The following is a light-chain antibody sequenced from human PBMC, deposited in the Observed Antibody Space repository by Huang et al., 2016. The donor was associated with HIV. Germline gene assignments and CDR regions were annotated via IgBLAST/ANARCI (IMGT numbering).Light chain of an antibody. CDR3: QQASSFPLT. CDR1: QDISRW. J-gene: IGKJ4*01. V-gene: IGKV1-12*01. Sequence: DIQMTQSPSSVSASVGDRVIITCRASQDISRWLAWYQQKPGKAPKLLMQVASSLQSGLPSRFRASGSGTDFTLTISSLQPEDFATYYCQQASSFPLTFGGGTKVEIK. CDR2: VAS.